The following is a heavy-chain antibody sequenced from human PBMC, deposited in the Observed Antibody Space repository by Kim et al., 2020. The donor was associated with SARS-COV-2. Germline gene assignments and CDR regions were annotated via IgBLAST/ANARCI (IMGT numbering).Heavy chain of an antibody. Sequence: GGSLRLSCAASGFIFNNYGMHWVRQAPGKGLEWVAVISYDGSNKFYADSVKGRFTISRDNSKSMIYLQMNSLRAEDTALYYCAKSQYCSGGSCYLSVSYYAMDVWGQGTTVIVSS. D-gene: IGHD2-15*01. CDR2: ISYDGSNK. CDR3: AKSQYCSGGSCYLSVSYYAMDV. J-gene: IGHJ6*02. CDR1: GFIFNNYG. V-gene: IGHV3-30*18.